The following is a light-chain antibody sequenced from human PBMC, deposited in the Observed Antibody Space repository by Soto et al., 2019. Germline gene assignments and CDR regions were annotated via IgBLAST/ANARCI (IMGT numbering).Light chain of an antibody. CDR1: QSITNY. Sequence: DIQMTQSPSSLSASVGDRVIITCRASQSITNYLNWYQQKPGKAPKLLMYAASSLQSGVPSRFSGSESGTDFTLSISSLQPEDFATYYCQQSYSTPWTFGQGTKVEIK. CDR3: QQSYSTPWT. V-gene: IGKV1-39*01. CDR2: AAS. J-gene: IGKJ1*01.